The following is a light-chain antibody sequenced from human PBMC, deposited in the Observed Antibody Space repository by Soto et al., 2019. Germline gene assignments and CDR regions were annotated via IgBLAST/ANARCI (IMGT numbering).Light chain of an antibody. CDR1: QSVLYSSNSKNY. CDR2: WAS. J-gene: IGKJ2*01. Sequence: DIVMTQSPDSLAVSLGERATINCKSSQSVLYSSNSKNYLAWYQQKLGQPPKLPIYWASTRESGVPDRFSGSRSGTDFTLTISSLQAEDVAVYYCQQYHTTPYTFGQGTKVDIK. V-gene: IGKV4-1*01. CDR3: QQYHTTPYT.